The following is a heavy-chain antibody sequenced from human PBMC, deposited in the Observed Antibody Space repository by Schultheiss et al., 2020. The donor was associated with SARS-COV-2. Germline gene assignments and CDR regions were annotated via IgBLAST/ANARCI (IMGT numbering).Heavy chain of an antibody. CDR2: IYYSGST. J-gene: IGHJ2*01. CDR3: ARERDLPHWYFDL. CDR1: GGSISSYY. V-gene: IGHV4-59*12. Sequence: SQTLSLTCTVSGGSISSYYWSWIRQPPGKGLEWIGYIYYSGSTYYNPSLKSRVTISVDTSKNQFSLQLNSVTPEDTAVYYCARERDLPHWYFDLWGRGTLVTVSS.